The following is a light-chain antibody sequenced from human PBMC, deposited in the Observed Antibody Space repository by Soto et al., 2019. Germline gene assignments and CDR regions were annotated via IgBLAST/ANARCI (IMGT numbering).Light chain of an antibody. J-gene: IGKJ4*01. V-gene: IGKV3-11*01. Sequence: EVVLTQSPATLSLSPGEKAILSCRASQDINTYLGWYQQKPGQPPRLLIYDASNRARGIPARFSGSGSGTDFTLNIDTLESEDFAIYYCQHRYNWPLTFGAGTKVEIK. CDR3: QHRYNWPLT. CDR2: DAS. CDR1: QDINTY.